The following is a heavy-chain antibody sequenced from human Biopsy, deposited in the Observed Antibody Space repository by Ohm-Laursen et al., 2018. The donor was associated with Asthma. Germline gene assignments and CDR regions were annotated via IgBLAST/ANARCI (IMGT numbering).Heavy chain of an antibody. CDR1: GFTFGDYC. V-gene: IGHV3-23*01. D-gene: IGHD3-3*01. CDR3: AKDTEGRYDFWSGLSYNYYGMDV. J-gene: IGHJ6*02. Sequence: SLRLSCAASGFTFGDYCMSWVRQVPGKGLEWVSAISGSGGSTYYADSVKGRFTISRDNSKNTLYLQMNSLRAEDTAVYYCAKDTEGRYDFWSGLSYNYYGMDVWGQGTTVTVSS. CDR2: ISGSGGST.